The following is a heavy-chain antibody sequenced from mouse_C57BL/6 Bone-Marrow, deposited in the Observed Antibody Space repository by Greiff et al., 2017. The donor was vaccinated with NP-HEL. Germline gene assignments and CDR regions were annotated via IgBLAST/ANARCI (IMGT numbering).Heavy chain of an antibody. Sequence: QVHVKQSGAELVRPGASVKLSCKASGYTFTDYYINWVKQRPGQGLEWIARIYPGSGNTYYNEKFKGKATLTAEKSSSTAYMQLSSLTSEDSAVYFCATGDGYPWFAYWGQGTLVTVSA. CDR1: GYTFTDYY. J-gene: IGHJ3*01. CDR2: IYPGSGNT. D-gene: IGHD2-3*01. V-gene: IGHV1-76*01. CDR3: ATGDGYPWFAY.